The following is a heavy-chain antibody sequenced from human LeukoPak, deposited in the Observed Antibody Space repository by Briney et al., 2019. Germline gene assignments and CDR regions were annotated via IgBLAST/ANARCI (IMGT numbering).Heavy chain of an antibody. D-gene: IGHD3-22*01. CDR1: GFTVSTNY. J-gene: IGHJ4*02. V-gene: IGHV3-66*01. CDR3: ARESNSGYYLSY. Sequence: GGSLRLSCAASGFTVSTNYMSWVRQAPGKGLEWVSVIYSGGRTYYADSVKGRFTISRDNSKDTLYLQMNSLRAEDTAVYYCARESNSGYYLSYWGQGTLVTVSS. CDR2: IYSGGRT.